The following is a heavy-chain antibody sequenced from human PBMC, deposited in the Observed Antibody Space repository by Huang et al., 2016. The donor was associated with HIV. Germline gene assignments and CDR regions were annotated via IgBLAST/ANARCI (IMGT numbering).Heavy chain of an antibody. CDR1: GFTFGTYG. Sequence: EVLLVESGGGLVQPGGSLRLSCAGSGFTFGTYGRNWVRQAPGKGLQWVSYISNSGNTVYYTDSVKGRFTISRDNAKNSLFLQMNSLRVEDTAVYFCARDQSTRADYWGQGTLVTVSS. J-gene: IGHJ4*02. V-gene: IGHV3-48*01. D-gene: IGHD2-2*01. CDR2: ISNSGNTV. CDR3: ARDQSTRADY.